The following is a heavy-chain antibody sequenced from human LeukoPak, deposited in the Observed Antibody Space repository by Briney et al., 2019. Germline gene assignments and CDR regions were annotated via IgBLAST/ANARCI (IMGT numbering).Heavy chain of an antibody. CDR3: ARYLGQPLWSYFDY. CDR2: IYYSGST. CDR1: GGSISSYY. J-gene: IGHJ4*02. Sequence: SETLSLTCTVSGGSISSYYWSWIRQPPGKGLEWIGYIYYSGSTNYNPSLKSRVTISVDTSKNQFSLKLSSVTAADTAVYYCARYLGQPLWSYFDYWGQGTLVTVSS. V-gene: IGHV4-59*01. D-gene: IGHD2-21*01.